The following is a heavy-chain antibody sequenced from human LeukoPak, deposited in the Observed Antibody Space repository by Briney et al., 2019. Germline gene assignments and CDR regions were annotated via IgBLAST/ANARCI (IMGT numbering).Heavy chain of an antibody. CDR2: SNHFRST. CDR3: ARGRLQLWSFPLPYNHYAIDV. CDR1: GESFSGYL. J-gene: IGHJ6*02. V-gene: IGHV4-34*01. Sequence: PSETLSLTCAVSGESFSGYLWTWISQPPGKGLEWIGESNHFRSTDYNPSLKSRVTISVDTSKKQFSLNVRSVTDADTAVYFCARGRLQLWSFPLPYNHYAIDVWGQGTTVTVSS. D-gene: IGHD5-18*01.